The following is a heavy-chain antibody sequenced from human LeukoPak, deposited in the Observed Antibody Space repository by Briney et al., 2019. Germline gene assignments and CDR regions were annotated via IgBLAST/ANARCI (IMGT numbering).Heavy chain of an antibody. CDR2: ISTYNDNT. V-gene: IGHV1-18*01. J-gene: IGHJ3*02. D-gene: IGHD2-21*01. CDR1: GYTFASYG. CDR3: ARDRSELLYAFDI. Sequence: ASVKVSCKASGYTFASYGVSWVRQAPGQGLEWMGWISTYNDNTNYAQQFQGRVAMTTDTSTSTAYMELRSLRSDDTAVYYCARDRSELLYAFDIWGQGTMVTVSS.